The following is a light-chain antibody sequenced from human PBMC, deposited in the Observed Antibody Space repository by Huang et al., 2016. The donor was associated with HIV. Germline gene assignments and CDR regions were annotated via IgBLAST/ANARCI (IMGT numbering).Light chain of an antibody. CDR3: MQGTHWPLT. CDR2: KVA. V-gene: IGKV2-30*02. J-gene: IGKJ4*01. Sequence: DVVMTQSPLSLPVTLGQPASISCRSSQSLLHSDGNTYLIWLQQRPGHSPRRLIYKVAKRDSGVPDRFSGSGSGSDFTLRSSRVEPEDVGVYYCMQGTHWPLTFGGGTRVEIK. CDR1: QSLLHSDGNTY.